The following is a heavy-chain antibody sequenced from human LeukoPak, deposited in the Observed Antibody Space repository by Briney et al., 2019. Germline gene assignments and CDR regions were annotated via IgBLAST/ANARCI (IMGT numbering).Heavy chain of an antibody. CDR3: ATGHYVWGSYRYTYVY. CDR1: GGSISSCY. CDR2: IYYSGST. J-gene: IGHJ4*02. Sequence: SETLSLTCTVSGGSISSCYWSWIRQPPGKGLEWIGYIYYSGSTNYNPSLKSRVTISVDTSKNQFSLKLSSVTAADTAVYYCATGHYVWGSYRYTYVYWGQGTLVTVSS. D-gene: IGHD3-16*02. V-gene: IGHV4-59*01.